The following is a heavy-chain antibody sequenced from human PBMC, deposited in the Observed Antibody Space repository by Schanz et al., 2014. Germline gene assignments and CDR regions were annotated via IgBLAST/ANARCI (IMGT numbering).Heavy chain of an antibody. CDR3: AKWEDIVPEPEPMRGWFDS. CDR2: IKQDGSEK. V-gene: IGHV3-7*03. D-gene: IGHD2-8*01. Sequence: EVQLVESGGGLVQPGGSLRLSCAASGFIFSNSWMSWVRQAPGKGLEWVANIKQDGSEKYYVDSVKGRFTISRDNSRATLFLQMDSLRAADTAFYYCAKWEDIVPEPEPMRGWFDSWGQGILVTVSS. J-gene: IGHJ5*01. CDR1: GFIFSNSW.